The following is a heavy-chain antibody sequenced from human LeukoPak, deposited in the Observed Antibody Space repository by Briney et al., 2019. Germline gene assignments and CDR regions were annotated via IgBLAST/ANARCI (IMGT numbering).Heavy chain of an antibody. CDR2: IYYSGST. CDR1: GGSISSYY. D-gene: IGHD1-26*01. Sequence: SETLSLTCTVSGGSISSYYWSWIRQPPGKGLEWIGYIYYSGSTNYNPSLKSRVTISVDTSKNQFSLKLSSASAADTAVYYCAKSISGSFYHAFDVWGQGTMVTVSS. CDR3: AKSISGSFYHAFDV. J-gene: IGHJ3*01. V-gene: IGHV4-59*01.